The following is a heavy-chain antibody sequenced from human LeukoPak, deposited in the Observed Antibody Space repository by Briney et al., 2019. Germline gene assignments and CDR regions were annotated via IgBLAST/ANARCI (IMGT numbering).Heavy chain of an antibody. J-gene: IGHJ3*01. CDR3: ARAVGPFDF. CDR2: IWNDGSIK. V-gene: IGHV3-33*08. Sequence: GGSLRLSCAVSGFTFSSYGMHWVRQAPGRGLEWVAVIWNDGSIKYYGDSVKGRFTISRDNSKNTLYLQMNSVRAEDTAVYYCARAVGPFDFWGPGTKVIVSS. CDR1: GFTFSSYG.